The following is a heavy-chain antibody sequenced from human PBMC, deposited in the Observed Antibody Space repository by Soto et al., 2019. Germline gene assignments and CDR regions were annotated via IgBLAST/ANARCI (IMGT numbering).Heavy chain of an antibody. V-gene: IGHV4-59*11. Sequence: SETLSLTCTVSRVSINSHYWSWIRQPPGKGLEYIAYISYSGSTNYNPSLKSRLTISVDTSKSQFSLKLSSVTAADTAIYYCARVPGVRGEIVPRYYYYGMDVWGQGTTVTVSS. J-gene: IGHJ6*02. CDR2: ISYSGST. CDR1: RVSINSHY. CDR3: ARVPGVRGEIVPRYYYYGMDV. D-gene: IGHD3-10*01.